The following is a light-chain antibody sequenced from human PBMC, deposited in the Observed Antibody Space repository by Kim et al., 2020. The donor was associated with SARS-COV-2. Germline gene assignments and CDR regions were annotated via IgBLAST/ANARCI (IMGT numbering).Light chain of an antibody. CDR1: RANIGASDV. V-gene: IGLV1-40*01. J-gene: IGLJ1*01. Sequence: QLVTISCAGSRANIGASDVVRYLQHLPGAAPPLLYYGNSNRPSGVPARFAGSDSGTSASLAITALQANDEADYYCQSYYGSLSHYVFGTGTKVTVL. CDR2: GNS. CDR3: QSYYGSLSHYV.